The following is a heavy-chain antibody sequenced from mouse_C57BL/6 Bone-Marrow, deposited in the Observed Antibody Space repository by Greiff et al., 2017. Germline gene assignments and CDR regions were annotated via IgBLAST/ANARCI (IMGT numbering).Heavy chain of an antibody. Sequence: QVQLQQPGAELVKPGASVKLSCKASGYTFTSYWMHWVKQRPGQGLEWIGMIHPNSGSTNYNAKFKSKATLTVDKSSSTAYMQLSSLTSEVSAVYYCASLYGSFYAMDYWGQGTSVTVSS. CDR2: IHPNSGST. CDR3: ASLYGSFYAMDY. CDR1: GYTFTSYW. D-gene: IGHD1-1*01. J-gene: IGHJ4*01. V-gene: IGHV1-64*01.